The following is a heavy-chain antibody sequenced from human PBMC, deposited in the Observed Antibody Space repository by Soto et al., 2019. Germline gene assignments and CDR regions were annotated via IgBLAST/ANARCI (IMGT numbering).Heavy chain of an antibody. V-gene: IGHV4-31*03. CDR2: IYYSGST. CDR3: ARFLPYDSSGYYYSRYNWFDP. Sequence: SETLSLTCTVSGGSISSSGYYWSWIRQHPGKGLEWIGYIYYSGSTYYNPSLKSRVTISVDTSKNQFSLKLSSVTSADTAVYYCARFLPYDSSGYYYSRYNWFDPWGQGTLVTVS. D-gene: IGHD3-22*01. J-gene: IGHJ5*02. CDR1: GGSISSSGYY.